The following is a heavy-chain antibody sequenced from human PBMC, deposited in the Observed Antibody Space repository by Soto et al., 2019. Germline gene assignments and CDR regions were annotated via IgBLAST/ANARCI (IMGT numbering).Heavy chain of an antibody. D-gene: IGHD2-21*02. CDR3: ARDWVHCGGDCYSGSDAFDI. V-gene: IGHV3-21*01. CDR2: ISSSSSYT. CDR1: GFTFSSYS. J-gene: IGHJ3*02. Sequence: PGGSLRLSCAASGFTFSSYSMNWVRQAPGKGLEWVSSISSSSSYTYYADSVKGRFTISRDNAKNSLYLQMNSLRAEDTAVYYCARDWVHCGGDCYSGSDAFDIWGQGTMVTVSS.